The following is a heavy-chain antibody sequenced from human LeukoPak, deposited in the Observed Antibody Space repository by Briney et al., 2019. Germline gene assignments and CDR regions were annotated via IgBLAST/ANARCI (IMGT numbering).Heavy chain of an antibody. V-gene: IGHV3-74*01. CDR1: GFTFSSYW. Sequence: GGSLRLSCAASGFTFSSYWMHWVRQAPGKGLVWVSRINSDGSSTSHADSVKGRFTISRDNAKNTLYLQMNSLRAEDTAVYYCARRSYIAVAGFDYWGQGTLVTVSS. J-gene: IGHJ4*02. CDR3: ARRSYIAVAGFDY. D-gene: IGHD6-19*01. CDR2: INSDGSST.